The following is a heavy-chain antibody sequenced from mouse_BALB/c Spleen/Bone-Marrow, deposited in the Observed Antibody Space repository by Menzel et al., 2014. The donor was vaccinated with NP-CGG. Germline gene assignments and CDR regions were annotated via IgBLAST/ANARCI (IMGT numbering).Heavy chain of an antibody. CDR2: ISSGGSYT. V-gene: IGHV5-6*01. J-gene: IGHJ2*01. D-gene: IGHD4-1*01. CDR1: GFTFSSYG. CDR3: ARLGRDYFDY. Sequence: VQLQQPGGDLVKPGGSLKLSCAASGFTFSSYGMSWVRQTPDKRLEWVATISSGGSYTYYPDSVKGRFTISRDNAKNTLYLQMSSLKSEDTAMYYCARLGRDYFDYWGQGTTLPVSS.